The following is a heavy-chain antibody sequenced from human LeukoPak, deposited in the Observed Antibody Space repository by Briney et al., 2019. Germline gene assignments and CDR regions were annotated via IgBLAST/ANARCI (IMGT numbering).Heavy chain of an antibody. J-gene: IGHJ3*02. Sequence: PGGSLRLSCAASGFTVSSNYTSWVRQAPGKGLEWVSVIYSGGSTYYADSVKGRFTISRDNSKNTLYLQMNSLRAEDTAVYYCARDRIAVAGADAFGIWGQGTMVTVSS. V-gene: IGHV3-53*01. D-gene: IGHD6-19*01. CDR2: IYSGGST. CDR3: ARDRIAVAGADAFGI. CDR1: GFTVSSNY.